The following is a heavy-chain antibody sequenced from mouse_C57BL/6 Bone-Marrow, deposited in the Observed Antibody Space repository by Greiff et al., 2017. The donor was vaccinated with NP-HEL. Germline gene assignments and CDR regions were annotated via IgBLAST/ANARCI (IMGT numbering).Heavy chain of an antibody. J-gene: IGHJ3*01. V-gene: IGHV2-2*01. CDR1: GFSLTSYG. CDR3: ASSYRFAY. D-gene: IGHD2-10*01. CDR2: IWSGGST. Sequence: QVQLKESGPGLVQPSQSLSITCTVSGFSLTSYGVHWVRQSPGKGLEWLGVIWSGGSTDYNAAFISRLSISKDNSKSQVFFKMNSLQADDTAIYYCASSYRFAYWGQGTLVTVSA.